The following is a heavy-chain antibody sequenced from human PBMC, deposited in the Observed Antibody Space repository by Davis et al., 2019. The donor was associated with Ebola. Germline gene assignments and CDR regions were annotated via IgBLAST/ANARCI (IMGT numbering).Heavy chain of an antibody. CDR2: IYHTAST. V-gene: IGHV4-31*03. CDR1: GDSIRSADYF. CDR3: ARYCSSARCYRRGLDP. D-gene: IGHD2-2*01. Sequence: PSETLSLTCTVSGDSIRSADYFWSWLRQHPGQGPEWIGYIYHTASTYYNPPLGSRVSMSIDTSKNQFPLKLSSVTAADTAVYYCARYCSSARCYRRGLDPWGQGTLVTVSS. J-gene: IGHJ5*02.